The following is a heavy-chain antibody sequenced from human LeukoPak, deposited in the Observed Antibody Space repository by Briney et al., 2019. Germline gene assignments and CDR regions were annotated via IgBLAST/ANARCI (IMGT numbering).Heavy chain of an antibody. D-gene: IGHD3-10*01. CDR2: ISWNSGSI. CDR1: GFTFDDYA. J-gene: IGHJ6*03. CDR3: ARGTMVRGVIDWYYYYMDV. V-gene: IGHV3-9*01. Sequence: GRSLRLSCAASGFTFDDYAMHWVRQAPGKGLEWVSGISWNSGSIGYADSVKGRFTISRDNAKNSLYLQMNSLRAEDTALYYCARGTMVRGVIDWYYYYMDVWGKGTTVTVSS.